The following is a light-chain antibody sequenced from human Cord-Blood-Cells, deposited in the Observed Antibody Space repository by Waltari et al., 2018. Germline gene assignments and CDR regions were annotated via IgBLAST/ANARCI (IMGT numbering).Light chain of an antibody. CDR3: QQYGSSPR. V-gene: IGKV3-20*01. CDR1: QSVSSSY. J-gene: IGKJ5*01. CDR2: GAS. Sequence: DIVLTQSPCTLSFSPGERATLPCRASQSVSSSYLAWYQQKPGQAPRLLIYGASSRATCIPDRFSCSGSGTDFTLTISRLEPEDFAVYYCQQYGSSPRFGQGTRLEIK.